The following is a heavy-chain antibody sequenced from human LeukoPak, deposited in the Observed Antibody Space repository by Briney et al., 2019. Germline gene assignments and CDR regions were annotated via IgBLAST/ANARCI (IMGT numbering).Heavy chain of an antibody. Sequence: ASVTVSCKASGYTFTGYYMHWVRQAPGQGLEWLGWINPNSGGPNYAQKFQGRVTMTRDTSISTAYMELSRLRSDDTAVYYCARIFDCSSTSCYTSRGYGMDVWGQGTTVTVSS. CDR2: INPNSGGP. CDR3: ARIFDCSSTSCYTSRGYGMDV. D-gene: IGHD2-2*02. V-gene: IGHV1-2*02. CDR1: GYTFTGYY. J-gene: IGHJ6*02.